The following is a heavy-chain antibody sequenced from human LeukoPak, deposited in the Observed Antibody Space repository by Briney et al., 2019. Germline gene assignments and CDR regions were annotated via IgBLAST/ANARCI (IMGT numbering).Heavy chain of an antibody. CDR2: INQDGSEK. Sequence: GGSLRLSCAASGFTFSSYAMSWVRQAPGKGLEWVANINQDGSEKYYVDSVKGRFTISRDNAKNSLYLQMNSLRAEGTAVYCARDYGDCWGQGTLVTVSS. J-gene: IGHJ4*02. D-gene: IGHD4-17*01. V-gene: IGHV3-7*01. CDR3: ARDYGDC. CDR1: GFTFSSYA.